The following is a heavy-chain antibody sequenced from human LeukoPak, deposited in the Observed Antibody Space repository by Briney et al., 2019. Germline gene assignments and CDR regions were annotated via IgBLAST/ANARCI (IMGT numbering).Heavy chain of an antibody. CDR1: GFTFSSYS. Sequence: PGGSLRLSCAASGFTFSSYSMNWVRQAPGKGLEWVSSISSSSSYIYYADSVKGRFTISRDNSKNTLYPQMNSLRAEDTAVYYCARASPPPPDVYYYDSSGYYYGIDYWGQGTLVTVSS. CDR2: ISSSSSYI. CDR3: ARASPPPPDVYYYDSSGYYYGIDY. D-gene: IGHD3-22*01. V-gene: IGHV3-21*01. J-gene: IGHJ4*02.